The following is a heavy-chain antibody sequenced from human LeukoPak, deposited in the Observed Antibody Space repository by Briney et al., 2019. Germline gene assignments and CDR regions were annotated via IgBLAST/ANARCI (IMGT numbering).Heavy chain of an antibody. V-gene: IGHV4-59*01. Sequence: KPSETLSLTCTVSGGSISSYYRSWIRQPPGKGLEWIGYIYYSGSTNYNPSLKSRVTISVDTSKNQFSLKLSSVTAADTAVYYCARGGGDIVLDYWGQGTLVTVSS. J-gene: IGHJ4*02. D-gene: IGHD5-12*01. CDR1: GGSISSYY. CDR2: IYYSGST. CDR3: ARGGGDIVLDY.